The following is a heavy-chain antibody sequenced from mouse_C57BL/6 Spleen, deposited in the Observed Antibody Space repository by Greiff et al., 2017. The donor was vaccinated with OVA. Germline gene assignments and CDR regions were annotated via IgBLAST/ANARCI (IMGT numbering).Heavy chain of an antibody. CDR2: IDPSDSYT. CDR1: GYTFTSYW. CDR3: ARKYYVYFDV. J-gene: IGHJ1*03. D-gene: IGHD1-1*01. V-gene: IGHV1-69*01. Sequence: QVQLQQPGAELVMPGASVKLSCKASGYTFTSYWMHWVKQRPGQGLEWIGEIDPSDSYTNYNQKFKGKSTLTVDKSSSTAYMQLSSLTSEDSAVYYCARKYYVYFDVWGTGTTVTVSS.